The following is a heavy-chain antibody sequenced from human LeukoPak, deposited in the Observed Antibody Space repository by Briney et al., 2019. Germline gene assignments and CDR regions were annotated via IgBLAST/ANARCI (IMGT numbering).Heavy chain of an antibody. V-gene: IGHV4-39*01. CDR1: GDSINNNY. Sequence: SGTLSLTCTVSGDSINNNYWGWIRQPPGKGLEWIGSIHYSGSTYYNPSLKSRVTISVDTSKNQFSLKLNSVTAADTAVYYCARHYGPWGQGTLVTVSS. CDR3: ARHYGP. J-gene: IGHJ5*02. D-gene: IGHD3-10*01. CDR2: IHYSGST.